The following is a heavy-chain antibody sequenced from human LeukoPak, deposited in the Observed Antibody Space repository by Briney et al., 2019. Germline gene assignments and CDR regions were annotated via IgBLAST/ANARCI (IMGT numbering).Heavy chain of an antibody. CDR1: RFTFSSYM. Sequence: GGSLRLSCAASRFTFSSYMMHWVRQAPGKGLEWVSYISSSSSTIYYADSVKGRFTISRDNAKNSLYLQMNSLRAEDTAVYYCASPFDYWGQGTLVTVSS. V-gene: IGHV3-48*04. CDR3: ASPFDY. J-gene: IGHJ4*02. CDR2: ISSSSSTI.